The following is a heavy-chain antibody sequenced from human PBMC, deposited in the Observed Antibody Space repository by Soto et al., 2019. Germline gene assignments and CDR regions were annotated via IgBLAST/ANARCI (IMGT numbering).Heavy chain of an antibody. CDR2: IYTSGST. Sequence: QVQLQESCPGLVKPSETLSLTCTVSGGSISSYYWSWIRQPAGKGLEWIGRIYTSGSTNYNPSLKSRVTMSVDTSKNQFSLKLSSVTAADTAVYYCARERGYCSVGSCHGGHNWFDPWGQGTLVTVSS. D-gene: IGHD2-15*01. CDR1: GGSISSYY. J-gene: IGHJ5*02. V-gene: IGHV4-4*07. CDR3: ARERGYCSVGSCHGGHNWFDP.